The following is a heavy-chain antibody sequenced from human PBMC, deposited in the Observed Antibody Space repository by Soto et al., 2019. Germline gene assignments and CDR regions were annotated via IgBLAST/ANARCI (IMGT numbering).Heavy chain of an antibody. D-gene: IGHD3-10*01. Sequence: EVQVLDSGGGLVQPGGSLRLFCAASGFTFNNYAMSWVRQAPGKGLEWVASISGSGDTTYYADSVKGRFGIFRDNSRNMVFLQLNSLRAEDTALYFWAKNNLVGSGTKDYWGQGTLVTVSS. CDR2: ISGSGDTT. CDR1: GFTFNNYA. J-gene: IGHJ4*02. V-gene: IGHV3-23*01. CDR3: AKNNLVGSGTKDY.